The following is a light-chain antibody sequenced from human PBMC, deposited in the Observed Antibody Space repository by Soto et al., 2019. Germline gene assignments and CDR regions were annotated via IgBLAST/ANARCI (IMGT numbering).Light chain of an antibody. Sequence: QSALTQPASVSGSPGQSITISCTGTSSDVGGYNYVSWYQHHPGKAPQLMIYDVSNRPSGVSNRFSGSKSDNTASLTISGLQAEDEADYYCNSYTSSSTLLYVFGTGTKVTVL. V-gene: IGLV2-14*01. CDR1: SSDVGGYNY. J-gene: IGLJ1*01. CDR2: DVS. CDR3: NSYTSSSTLLYV.